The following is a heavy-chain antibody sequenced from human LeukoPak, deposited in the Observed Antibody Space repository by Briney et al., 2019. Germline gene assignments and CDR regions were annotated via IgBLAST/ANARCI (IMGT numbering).Heavy chain of an antibody. J-gene: IGHJ4*02. Sequence: GGSLRLSCAASGFTFGNYGMSWVRQAPGKGLEWVSAISASDRRTYYADSVKGRFTISRDNSKNTLCLQMNSLRAEDTAIYYCAKTHLPGIAVTGPDYWGQGTLVTVSS. CDR2: ISASDRRT. CDR1: GFTFGNYG. D-gene: IGHD6-19*01. V-gene: IGHV3-23*01. CDR3: AKTHLPGIAVTGPDY.